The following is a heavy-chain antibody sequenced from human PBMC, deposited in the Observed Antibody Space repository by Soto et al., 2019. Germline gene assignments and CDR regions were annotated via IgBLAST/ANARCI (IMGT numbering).Heavy chain of an antibody. CDR3: ARRLGIQQRVLEAYYYYYYMDV. D-gene: IGHD5-18*01. Sequence: PSETLSLTCTVSGGSISSYYWSWIRQPPGKGLEWIGYIYYSGSTNYNPSLKSRVTISVDTSKNQFSLKLSSVTATDTAVYYCARRLGIQQRVLEAYYYYYYMDVWGKGTTVTVSS. CDR1: GGSISSYY. CDR2: IYYSGST. V-gene: IGHV4-59*08. J-gene: IGHJ6*03.